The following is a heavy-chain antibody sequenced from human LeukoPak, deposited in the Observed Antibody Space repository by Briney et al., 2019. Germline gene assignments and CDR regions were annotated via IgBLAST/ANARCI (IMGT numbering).Heavy chain of an antibody. CDR3: ASLSGYDLYYYMDV. Sequence: GGSLRLSCAASGFTVSNNYMSWVRQAPGKGLEWVSVIYSGGSTYYADSVKGRFTISGDNSKNTLYLQMNSLRAEDTAVYYCASLSGYDLYYYMDVWGKGTTVTISS. D-gene: IGHD5-12*01. CDR2: IYSGGST. V-gene: IGHV3-66*01. CDR1: GFTVSNNY. J-gene: IGHJ6*03.